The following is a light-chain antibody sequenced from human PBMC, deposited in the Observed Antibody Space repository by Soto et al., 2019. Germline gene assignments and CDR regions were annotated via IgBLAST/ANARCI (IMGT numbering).Light chain of an antibody. J-gene: IGKJ1*01. CDR3: QQYSSYWT. V-gene: IGKV1-5*01. Sequence: DIQMTQSASTLSASLGDRVTITWRASQSISRWLAWYQQKPGKAPKILIHDATSLESGVPSRFSGSGSGTEFTLTISSLKPDDFATYYCQQYSSYWTFAQGTKVDIK. CDR1: QSISRW. CDR2: DAT.